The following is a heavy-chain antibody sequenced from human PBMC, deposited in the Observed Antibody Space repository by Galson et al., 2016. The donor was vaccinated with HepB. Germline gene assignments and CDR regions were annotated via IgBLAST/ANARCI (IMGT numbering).Heavy chain of an antibody. D-gene: IGHD3-3*01. CDR1: GVTLRNYE. V-gene: IGHV3-48*03. Sequence: SLRLSCAASGVTLRNYEMNWVRQAPGKGLQWVSYISSGGGTKYYVDSVKGRFTISRDNAKNSLFLQMNSLRTEDTAVYYCATLAISGVVPHGMDVWGQGTPVTVSS. J-gene: IGHJ6*02. CDR3: ATLAISGVVPHGMDV. CDR2: ISSGGGTK.